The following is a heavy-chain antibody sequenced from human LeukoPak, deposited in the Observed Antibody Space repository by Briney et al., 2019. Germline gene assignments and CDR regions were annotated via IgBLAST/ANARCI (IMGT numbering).Heavy chain of an antibody. CDR3: ARPATRGSGGYFDY. V-gene: IGHV5-51*01. CDR1: GYNFANYW. D-gene: IGHD1-26*01. Sequence: GESLKISCQASGYNFANYWIVWVRQMPGKGLEWMGIIYPGDSDTRYSPSFQGQVTISADKSISTAYLQWSSLKASDTAMYYCARPATRGSGGYFDYWGQGTLVTVSS. CDR2: IYPGDSDT. J-gene: IGHJ4*02.